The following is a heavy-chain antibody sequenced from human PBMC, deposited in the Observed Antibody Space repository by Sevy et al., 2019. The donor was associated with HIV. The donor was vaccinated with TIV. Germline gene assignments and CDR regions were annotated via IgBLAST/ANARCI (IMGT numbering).Heavy chain of an antibody. J-gene: IGHJ6*02. D-gene: IGHD2-8*02. CDR2: IKSRADGGTI. Sequence: GGSLRLSCAAPGFTFTYAWMTWVRQAPGKGLEWLGRIKSRADGGTIDYAASVKGRFRISRDDSKNTLYLQMNSLKTEDTGVYYCSTDPIIVLLVTDGMDVWGQGTSVTVSS. CDR1: GFTFTYAW. V-gene: IGHV3-15*01. CDR3: STDPIIVLLVTDGMDV.